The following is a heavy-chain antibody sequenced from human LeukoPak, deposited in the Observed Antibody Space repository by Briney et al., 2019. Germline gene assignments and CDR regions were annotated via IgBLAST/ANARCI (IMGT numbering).Heavy chain of an antibody. J-gene: IGHJ4*02. D-gene: IGHD6-19*01. CDR2: IGTSTSYI. CDR1: GFTFSSYE. V-gene: IGHV3-48*03. Sequence: GGSLRLSCAASGFTFSSYEMNWVRQTPGKGLEWVSSIGTSTSYIYYADSVKGRFTISRDNAKNSLYLQMNSLRAEDTADYYCARVPMRQWLDPYYFDYWGQGTLVTVSS. CDR3: ARVPMRQWLDPYYFDY.